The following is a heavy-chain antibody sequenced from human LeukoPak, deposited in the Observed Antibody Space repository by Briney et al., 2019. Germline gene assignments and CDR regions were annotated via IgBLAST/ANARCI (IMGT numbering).Heavy chain of an antibody. J-gene: IGHJ3*02. CDR2: IKQEGSEK. CDR3: ARPDYGGNSEADAFDI. D-gene: IGHD4-23*01. Sequence: GGALRLSCAASGFTFSSYWMSWVRQAPGKGLEWVANIKQEGSEKYYVDSVKGRFTISRDNAKNSLYLQMNSLRAEDTAVYYCARPDYGGNSEADAFDIWGQGTMVTVSS. CDR1: GFTFSSYW. V-gene: IGHV3-7*01.